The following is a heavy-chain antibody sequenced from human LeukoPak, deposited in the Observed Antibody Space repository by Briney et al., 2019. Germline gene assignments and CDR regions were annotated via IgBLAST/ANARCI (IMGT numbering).Heavy chain of an antibody. CDR2: MYYSGST. CDR1: GGSISSSSSY. V-gene: IGHV4-39*02. CDR3: ATYHQRFDP. D-gene: IGHD2-2*01. J-gene: IGHJ5*02. Sequence: KPSETLSLTCTVSGGSISSSSSYWGWVRQSPGKGLEWIGNMYYSGSTYYNPSLKSRVTISVDASRNLFSLKLSSVTAADTAVYYCATYHQRFDPWGQGTLVTVSS.